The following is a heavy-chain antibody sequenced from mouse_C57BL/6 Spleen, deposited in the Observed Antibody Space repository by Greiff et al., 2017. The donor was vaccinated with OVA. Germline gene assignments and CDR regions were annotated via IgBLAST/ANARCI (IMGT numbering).Heavy chain of an antibody. D-gene: IGHD2-4*01. CDR2: ISDGGSYT. V-gene: IGHV5-4*03. J-gene: IGHJ1*03. Sequence: EVKLVESGGGLVKPGGSLKLSCAASGFTFSSYAMSWVRQTPEKRLEWVATISDGGSYTYYPDNVKGRFTISRDNAKNNLYLQMSHLKSEDTAMYYCARGAYDYDSYWYFDVWSTGTTVTVSS. CDR1: GFTFSSYA. CDR3: ARGAYDYDSYWYFDV.